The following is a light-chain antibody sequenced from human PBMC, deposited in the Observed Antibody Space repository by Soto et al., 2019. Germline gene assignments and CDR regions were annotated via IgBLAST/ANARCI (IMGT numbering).Light chain of an antibody. Sequence: SALTQPASVSGSPGQSITISCTGTSSDVGGYNSVSWYQQYPGKAPKLMIHDVSKRPSGVSDRFSGSKSGNTASLTISGLQAEDEADYYCRSYTSSNSYVFGSGTRVNV. CDR3: RSYTSSNSYV. CDR2: DVS. J-gene: IGLJ1*01. CDR1: SSDVGGYNS. V-gene: IGLV2-14*01.